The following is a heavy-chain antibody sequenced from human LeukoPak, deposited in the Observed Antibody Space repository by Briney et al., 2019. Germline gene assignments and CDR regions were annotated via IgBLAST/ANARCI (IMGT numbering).Heavy chain of an antibody. CDR1: AGSISSYY. CDR2: IYYSGST. V-gene: IGHV4-59*08. D-gene: IGHD2-2*01. Sequence: SETLSLTCTVSAGSISSYYWSWIRQPPGKGLEWIGYIYYSGSTNYNPSLKSRVTISVDTSKNQFSLELSSLTAADTAVYYCARHESSVVPSSFDYWGQGTLVTVSS. CDR3: ARHESSVVPSSFDY. J-gene: IGHJ4*02.